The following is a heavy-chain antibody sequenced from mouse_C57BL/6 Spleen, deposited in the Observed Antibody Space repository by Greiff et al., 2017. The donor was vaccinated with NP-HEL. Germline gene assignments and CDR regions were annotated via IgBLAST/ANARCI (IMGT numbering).Heavy chain of an antibody. CDR3: ARSDYS. Sequence: QVQLQQPGAELVRPGTSVKLSCKASGYTFTSYWMHWVKQRPGQGLEWIGVIDPSDSYTNYNQKFKGKATLTVDTSSSTAYMQLSSLTSEDSAVYYCARSDYSWGQGTTLTVSS. V-gene: IGHV1-59*01. CDR2: IDPSDSYT. CDR1: GYTFTSYW. J-gene: IGHJ2*01.